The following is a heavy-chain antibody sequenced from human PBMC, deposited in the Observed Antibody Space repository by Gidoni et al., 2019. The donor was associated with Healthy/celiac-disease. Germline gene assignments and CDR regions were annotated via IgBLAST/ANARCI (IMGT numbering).Heavy chain of an antibody. CDR1: GGTFSSYA. CDR3: ASHPTGRDYYDSSGHSAWFDP. D-gene: IGHD3-22*01. J-gene: IGHJ5*02. V-gene: IGHV1-69*01. CDR2: IIPIFGTA. Sequence: QVQLVQSGAEVKTPVSSVKVSCKASGGTFSSYAISWVRQAPGQGLEWMGGIIPIFGTANYAQKFQGRVTITADESTSTAYMELSSLRSEDTAVYYCASHPTGRDYYDSSGHSAWFDPWGQGTLVTVSS.